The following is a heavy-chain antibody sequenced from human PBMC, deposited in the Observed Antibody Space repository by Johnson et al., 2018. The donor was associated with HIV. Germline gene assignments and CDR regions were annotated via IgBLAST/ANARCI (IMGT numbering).Heavy chain of an antibody. D-gene: IGHD3-9*01. CDR2: ISYDGSNK. CDR3: TRDDLEYHVLPGNREAFDM. J-gene: IGHJ3*02. Sequence: QVQVVESGGGVVQPGRSLRLSCAASGFTFSSYAMHWVRQAPGKGLEWVAVISYDGSNKYYADSVKGRFTISRNDSKSIAYLQMKSLKTEDTAVYFCTRDDLEYHVLPGNREAFDMWGQGTVVTVSS. CDR1: GFTFSSYA. V-gene: IGHV3-30*04.